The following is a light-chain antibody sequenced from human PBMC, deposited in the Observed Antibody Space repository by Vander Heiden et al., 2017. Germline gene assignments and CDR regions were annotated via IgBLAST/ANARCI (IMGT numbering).Light chain of an antibody. CDR3: SSYTSSSTLV. J-gene: IGLJ2*01. Sequence: QSALTQPASVSGSPGQSITISCTGTSSDVGTYNYVSWFQQHPVKAPKLIIYDVNKRPSGVSNRFSGSKSGNTASLTISGLQAEDEADYYCSSYTSSSTLVFGGGTKLTVL. CDR2: DVN. V-gene: IGLV2-14*03. CDR1: SSDVGTYNY.